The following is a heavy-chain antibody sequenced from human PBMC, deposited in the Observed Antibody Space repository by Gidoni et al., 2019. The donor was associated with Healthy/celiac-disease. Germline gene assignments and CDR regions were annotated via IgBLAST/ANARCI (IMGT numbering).Heavy chain of an antibody. CDR1: DGTFTSHA. CDR3: AVGYCSGGSCLYYYYGMDV. D-gene: IGHD2-15*01. CDR2: IIPLFGTA. V-gene: IGHV1-69*01. Sequence: QVQLVQSGAEVKKPGSSVKLSCTASDGTFTSHANSWVRQAPGQGLEWMGGIIPLFGTANYAQKFQGRVTITADESTSTAYMELSSLRSEDTAVYYCAVGYCSGGSCLYYYYGMDVWGQGTTVTVSS. J-gene: IGHJ6*02.